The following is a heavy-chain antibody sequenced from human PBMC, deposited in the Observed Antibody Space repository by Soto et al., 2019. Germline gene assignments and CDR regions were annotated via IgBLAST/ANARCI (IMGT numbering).Heavy chain of an antibody. CDR3: ARGGGLDD. J-gene: IGHJ4*02. CDR1: GYSFTSFP. V-gene: IGHV1-3*01. Sequence: QVQLVQSGAEVKKPGASVKVSCKASGYSFTSFPIHWVRQAPGQGLECMGWINAANGYTRYSQKFQGRVTITRDTPATTAYMDLSSLTSEDTAVYYCARGGGLDDWGQGALITFSS. D-gene: IGHD3-10*01. CDR2: INAANGYT.